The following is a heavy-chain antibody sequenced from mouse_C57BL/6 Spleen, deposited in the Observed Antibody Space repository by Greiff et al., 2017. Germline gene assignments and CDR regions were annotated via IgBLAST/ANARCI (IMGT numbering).Heavy chain of an antibody. CDR1: GYTFTSYW. Sequence: QVQLQQPGAELVKPGASVKMSCKASGYTFTSYWITWVKQRPGQGLGWIGDFYPGSGSPNYNEKFKSKATLTVDTASSTAYMQLSSLTSEDSAVYYCARGEFITNFDYWGQGTTLTVAS. J-gene: IGHJ2*01. D-gene: IGHD1-1*01. CDR3: ARGEFITNFDY. CDR2: FYPGSGSP. V-gene: IGHV1-55*01.